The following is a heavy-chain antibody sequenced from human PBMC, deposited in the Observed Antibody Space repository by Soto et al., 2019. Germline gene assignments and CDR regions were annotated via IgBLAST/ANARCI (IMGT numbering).Heavy chain of an antibody. D-gene: IGHD5-12*01. CDR3: ARADSGYAHGYYYYGMDV. CDR2: ITSTSSAI. V-gene: IGHV3-48*01. J-gene: IGHJ6*02. Sequence: GGSLRLSCAASGFPFSFYSMNWVRQAPGKGLEWISYITSTSSAINYADSVKGRFTISRDNAKNSLYLQMNSLRAEDTAVYYCARADSGYAHGYYYYGMDVWGQGTTVTVSS. CDR1: GFPFSFYS.